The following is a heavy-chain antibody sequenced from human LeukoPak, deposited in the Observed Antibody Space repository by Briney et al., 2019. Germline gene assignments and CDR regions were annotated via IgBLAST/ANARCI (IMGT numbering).Heavy chain of an antibody. D-gene: IGHD2-15*01. J-gene: IGHJ4*02. Sequence: SETLSLTCTVSGDSISDYYWSWIRQPPGKGLEWVGYISNSGSTNYNPSLKSRVTISVDTSNNQFSLKLSSVTAADTAVYYCARELSGGGGYYFDYWGQGTLVTVSS. CDR1: GDSISDYY. V-gene: IGHV4-59*01. CDR2: ISNSGST. CDR3: ARELSGGGGYYFDY.